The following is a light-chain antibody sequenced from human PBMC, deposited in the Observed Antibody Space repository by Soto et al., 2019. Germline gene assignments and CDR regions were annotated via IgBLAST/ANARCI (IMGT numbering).Light chain of an antibody. CDR2: EVS. CDR1: SSDVGGYNY. V-gene: IGLV2-14*01. J-gene: IGLJ1*01. Sequence: QPVLAQPASVSGSPGQSIAISCTGTSSDVGGYNYVSWYQQHPGKAPKLLISEVSIRPSGVSDRFSGSKSGNTASLTISGLQTEDEADYYCSSFTSAYTFVFGSGTKVTVL. CDR3: SSFTSAYTFV.